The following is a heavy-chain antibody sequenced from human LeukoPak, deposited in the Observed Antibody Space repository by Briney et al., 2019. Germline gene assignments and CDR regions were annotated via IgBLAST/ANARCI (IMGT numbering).Heavy chain of an antibody. V-gene: IGHV1-69*13. J-gene: IGHJ4*02. CDR1: GGTFSSYA. D-gene: IGHD6-19*01. Sequence: SVKVSCKASGGTFSSYAISWVRQAPGQGLEWMGGIIPIFGTANYAQKFQGRVTITADESTSTAYMELSSLRSEDTAVYYCARTEYSGGWHYFDYWGQGTLVTVSS. CDR3: ARTEYSGGWHYFDY. CDR2: IIPIFGTA.